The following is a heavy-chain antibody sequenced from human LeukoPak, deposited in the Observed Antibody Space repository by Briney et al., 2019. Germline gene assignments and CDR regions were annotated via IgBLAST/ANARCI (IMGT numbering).Heavy chain of an antibody. D-gene: IGHD1-1*01. V-gene: IGHV4-38-2*01. Sequence: PSETLSLICAVSGYSISRGYDWDWIRPPPGKGLEWIGKIHHSGRTYYTPSLKSRVTLSVDTSKNQFSLKLSSVTAADTPVYYCARINWNPDYWGQGTLVTVSS. CDR1: GYSISRGYD. J-gene: IGHJ4*02. CDR3: ARINWNPDY. CDR2: IHHSGRT.